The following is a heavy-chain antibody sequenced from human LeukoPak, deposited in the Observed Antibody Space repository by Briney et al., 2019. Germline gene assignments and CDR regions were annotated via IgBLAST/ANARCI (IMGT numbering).Heavy chain of an antibody. CDR1: GFTVNSNY. J-gene: IGHJ4*02. Sequence: GGSLRLSCAASGFTVNSNYMNWVRQAPGKGLEWVSIIYGGGSTYYADSVKGRFTVSRDNAKNSLYLQMNSLRAEDTAVYYCAREGRIAADFDYWGQGTLVTVSS. D-gene: IGHD6-13*01. V-gene: IGHV3-66*01. CDR2: IYGGGST. CDR3: AREGRIAADFDY.